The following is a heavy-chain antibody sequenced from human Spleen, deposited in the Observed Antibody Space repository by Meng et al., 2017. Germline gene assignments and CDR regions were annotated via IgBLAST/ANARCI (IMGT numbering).Heavy chain of an antibody. Sequence: QVQLGQPGSELKQPGASVKVPCKASGYTFTNYAMNWVRQAPGQGLEWMGWINTITGDPTYAQGFTGRFVFSLDTSVSTAYLQINNLKTDDTAVYYCTRGSLEANEDPGWGQGTLVTVSS. CDR2: INTITGDP. J-gene: IGHJ4*02. CDR1: GYTFTNYA. V-gene: IGHV7-4-1*02. CDR3: TRGSLEANEDPG.